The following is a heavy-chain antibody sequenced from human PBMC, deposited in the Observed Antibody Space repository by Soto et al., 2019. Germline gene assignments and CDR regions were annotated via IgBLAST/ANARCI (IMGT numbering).Heavy chain of an antibody. V-gene: IGHV4-31*03. CDR2: IYYSGST. CDR3: ARELVVGNYYYGMDV. Sequence: KPSETLSLTCTVSGGSISSGGYYWSWIRQHPGKGLEWIGYIYYSGSTYYNPSLKSRVTISVDTSKNQFSLKLSSVTAADTAVYYCARELVVGNYYYGMDVWGQGTTVTVSS. D-gene: IGHD1-26*01. J-gene: IGHJ6*02. CDR1: GGSISSGGYY.